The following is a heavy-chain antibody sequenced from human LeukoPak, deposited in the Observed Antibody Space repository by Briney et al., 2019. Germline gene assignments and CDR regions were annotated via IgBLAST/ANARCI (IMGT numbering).Heavy chain of an antibody. D-gene: IGHD4-11*01. CDR3: ARINYRAFCI. Sequence: GGSLRLSCVASAFTVSTNYMLWVRQAPGKGLEWISLIYGDGSTYYSDSVKGRVTISRENSKHTVFLQMNSLRAEDTPLYNCARINYRAFCIWGQGTMVTLSS. V-gene: IGHV3-66*01. CDR1: AFTVSTNY. J-gene: IGHJ3*02. CDR2: IYGDGST.